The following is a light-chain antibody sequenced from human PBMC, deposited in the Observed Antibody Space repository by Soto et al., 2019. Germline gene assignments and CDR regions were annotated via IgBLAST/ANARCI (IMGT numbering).Light chain of an antibody. V-gene: IGKV3-15*01. CDR2: GAS. CDR3: QQYNNWPRT. CDR1: QSVSSN. J-gene: IGKJ1*01. Sequence: EIVMTQSPATLSVSPGERATLSCRASQSVSSNLAWYQQNPGQAPRLLSYGASTRATGIPVRFSGSGSGTEFTLTISSLQSEDFAVYYCQQYNNWPRTFGQGPKVDIK.